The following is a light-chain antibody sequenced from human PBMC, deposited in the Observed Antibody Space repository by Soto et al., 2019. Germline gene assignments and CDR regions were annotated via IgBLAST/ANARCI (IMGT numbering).Light chain of an antibody. V-gene: IGKV1-5*03. CDR1: QSVRSW. CDR2: KTS. CDR3: QQYNSYSSWT. Sequence: DIQMTQSPSTLSASVGDRVTITCRASQSVRSWLAWYQQKPGRAPSLLTYKTSNLESGVPSRFSGSGSGTEFTLTISSLQPDDFATYYCQQYNSYSSWTFGQGTKVEMK. J-gene: IGKJ1*01.